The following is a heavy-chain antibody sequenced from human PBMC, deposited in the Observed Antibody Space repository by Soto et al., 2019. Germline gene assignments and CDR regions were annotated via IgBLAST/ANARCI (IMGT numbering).Heavy chain of an antibody. D-gene: IGHD1-7*01. CDR3: ARNYFFDY. CDR1: GYDFTTYW. J-gene: IGHJ4*02. V-gene: IGHV5-51*01. Sequence: EVQLVQSGPEVKKPGESLKISCKGSGYDFTTYWIGWVRQMPGKGLEWVGNIYPSDSDTRYSPSFQGQVTISADKSINTAYLHWTSLKASDTAIYYCARNYFFDYWGQGSLVTVSS. CDR2: IYPSDSDT.